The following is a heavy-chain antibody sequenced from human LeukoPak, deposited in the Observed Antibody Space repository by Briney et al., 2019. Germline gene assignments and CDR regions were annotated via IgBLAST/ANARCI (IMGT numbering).Heavy chain of an antibody. CDR2: ISDSGNT. CDR3: AKAPVTTCRGAHCYPFDY. J-gene: IGHJ4*02. Sequence: GGSLRLSCAASGFTLSSYAMSWVRQAPGKGLEWASAISDSGNTYHADSVKGRFTISRDSSKNTLFLQMNRLRPEDAAVYYCAKAPVTTCRGAHCYPFDYWGQGTLVTVSS. D-gene: IGHD2-15*01. CDR1: GFTLSSYA. V-gene: IGHV3-23*01.